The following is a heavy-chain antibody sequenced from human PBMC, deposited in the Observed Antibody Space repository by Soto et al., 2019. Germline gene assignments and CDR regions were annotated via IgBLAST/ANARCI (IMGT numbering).Heavy chain of an antibody. D-gene: IGHD2-15*01. CDR1: GYTFISYG. CDR2: ISTYNGNT. V-gene: IGHV1-18*01. J-gene: IGHJ4*02. Sequence: QVQLVQSGAEVKKPGASVKVSCKASGYTFISYGISWVRQAPGQGLEWRGWISTYNGNTNYAQKVQGRVTMTTDTYTSTAYLDLRSLRSDDTAVYYCARDHSGGYCSGGICQSGLGGYWGQGTLVTVSS. CDR3: ARDHSGGYCSGGICQSGLGGY.